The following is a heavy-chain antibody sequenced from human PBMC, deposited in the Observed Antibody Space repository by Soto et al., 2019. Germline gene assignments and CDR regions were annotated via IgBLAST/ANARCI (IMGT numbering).Heavy chain of an antibody. Sequence: QVQLVQSGAEVKKPGSSVKVSCKASGGTFSSYAISWVRQAPGQGLEWMGGIIPIFGTANYAQKFQGRVTITADESTSTANMEQSSVRSEDTAVYYCARRQQWLVREYYYYGMDVWGQGTTVTVSS. D-gene: IGHD6-19*01. CDR1: GGTFSSYA. CDR3: ARRQQWLVREYYYYGMDV. CDR2: IIPIFGTA. V-gene: IGHV1-69*12. J-gene: IGHJ6*02.